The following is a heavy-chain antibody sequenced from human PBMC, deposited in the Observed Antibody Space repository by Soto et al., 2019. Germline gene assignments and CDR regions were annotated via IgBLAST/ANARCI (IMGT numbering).Heavy chain of an antibody. CDR1: GGSIRSYY. J-gene: IGHJ4*02. CDR2: IFYSGST. CDR3: ARGAADTAMVDS. Sequence: SETLSLTCTVSGGSIRSYYWTWIRQPPGKGLEWLGYIFYSGSTFYNPSLKSRVTISIHTSKSQFSLQLTSVTAADTAVYYCARGAADTAMVDSWGQGTLVTV. V-gene: IGHV4-59*01. D-gene: IGHD5-18*01.